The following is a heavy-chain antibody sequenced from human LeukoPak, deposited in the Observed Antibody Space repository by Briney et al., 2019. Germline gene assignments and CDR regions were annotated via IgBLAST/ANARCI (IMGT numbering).Heavy chain of an antibody. CDR3: ARDTYYYGSGSRTFDY. Sequence: SETLSLTCTVSGGSISSYYWSWIRQPPGKGLEWIGYIYYSGSTNYNPSLKSRVTISVDTSKNQFSLKLSSVTAADTAVYYCARDTYYYGSGSRTFDYWGQGTLVTVSS. D-gene: IGHD3-10*01. V-gene: IGHV4-59*01. CDR2: IYYSGST. CDR1: GGSISSYY. J-gene: IGHJ4*02.